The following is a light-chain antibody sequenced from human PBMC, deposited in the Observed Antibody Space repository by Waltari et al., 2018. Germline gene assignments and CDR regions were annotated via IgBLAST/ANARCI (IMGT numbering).Light chain of an antibody. CDR1: KIGRKT. Sequence: SYVLTQPPPVSVAPGETARITCGGNKIGRKTVHWYQQKPGQTPVVVISYVSDRPSGIPERFSGSNSGNTATLTISRVEAGDEADYYCQVWDSSRDHGVFGTGTKVTVL. CDR3: QVWDSSRDHGV. CDR2: YVS. V-gene: IGLV3-21*04. J-gene: IGLJ1*01.